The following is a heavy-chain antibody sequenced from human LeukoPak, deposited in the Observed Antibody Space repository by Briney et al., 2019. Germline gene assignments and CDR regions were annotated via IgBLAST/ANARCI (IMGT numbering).Heavy chain of an antibody. Sequence: PGGSLRLPCAASGFTFSNFAMGCVRQAPGKGLEWVSSISYSGVNTYYADSVKGRFTISRDNSKNTLYLQMKSLRVEDTAVYNCAKDIRGSGSYGWFDPWGQGTLVTVSS. D-gene: IGHD3-10*01. CDR3: AKDIRGSGSYGWFDP. CDR1: GFTFSNFA. J-gene: IGHJ5*02. V-gene: IGHV3-23*01. CDR2: ISYSGVNT.